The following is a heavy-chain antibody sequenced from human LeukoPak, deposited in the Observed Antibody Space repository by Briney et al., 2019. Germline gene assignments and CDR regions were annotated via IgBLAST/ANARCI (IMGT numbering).Heavy chain of an antibody. V-gene: IGHV1-3*01. J-gene: IGHJ4*02. D-gene: IGHD6-13*01. CDR3: ARDQSSSWYFKYYFDY. Sequence: GASVKVSCKASGYTFTSYAMHWVRQAPGQRLERMGWINAGNGNTKYSQKFQGRVTITRDTSASTAYMELSSLRSEDTAVYYCARDQSSSWYFKYYFDYWGQGTLVTVSS. CDR2: INAGNGNT. CDR1: GYTFTSYA.